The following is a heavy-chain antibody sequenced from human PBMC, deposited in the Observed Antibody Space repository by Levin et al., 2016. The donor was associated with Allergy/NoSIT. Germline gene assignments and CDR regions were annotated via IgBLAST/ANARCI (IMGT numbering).Heavy chain of an antibody. V-gene: IGHV3-23*01. Sequence: GGSLRLSCAASGFTFSIYTMNWVRQAPGKGLEWVSTDRGRGRGTAYVDSVKGRFTISRDTSANTLFLQMNSLRAEDTALYYCTKGGPGSGDDVAFDIWGQGTMVTVSS. J-gene: IGHJ3*02. CDR1: GFTFSIYT. CDR3: TKGGPGSGDDVAFDI. CDR2: DRGRGRGT. D-gene: IGHD5-12*01.